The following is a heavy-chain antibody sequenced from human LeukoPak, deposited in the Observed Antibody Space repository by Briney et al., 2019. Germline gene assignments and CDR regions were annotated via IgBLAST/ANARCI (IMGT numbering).Heavy chain of an antibody. CDR1: GGSFSGYY. J-gene: IGHJ6*02. Sequence: PSETLSLTCAVYGGSFSGYYWSWIRQPPGKGLEWIGEINHSGSTNYNPSLKSRVTISVDTSKNQFSLKLSSVTAADTAVYYCARGKEVPAGGNGMDVWGQGTTVTVSS. CDR2: INHSGST. V-gene: IGHV4-34*01. CDR3: ARGKEVPAGGNGMDV. D-gene: IGHD2-2*01.